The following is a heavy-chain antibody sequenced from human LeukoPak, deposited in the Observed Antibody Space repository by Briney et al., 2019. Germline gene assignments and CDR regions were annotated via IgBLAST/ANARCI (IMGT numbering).Heavy chain of an antibody. CDR2: IKQDGSEK. CDR1: GFTFSISW. Sequence: GGSLRLSCAASGFTFSISWMHWVRQAPGKGLEWVANIKQDGSEKYYVDSVKGRFTISRDNAKNSLYLQMNSLRAEDSAVYYCARDMAKWGSTWGQGTLVTVSS. CDR3: ARDMAKWGST. V-gene: IGHV3-7*01. D-gene: IGHD7-27*01. J-gene: IGHJ4*02.